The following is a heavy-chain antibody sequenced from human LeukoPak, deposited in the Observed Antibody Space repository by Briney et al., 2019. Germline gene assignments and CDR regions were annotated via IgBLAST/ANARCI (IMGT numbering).Heavy chain of an antibody. CDR1: GGSISSYY. D-gene: IGHD4-23*01. J-gene: IGHJ4*02. CDR2: INYSGST. CDR3: ARLGDYGGNSDY. Sequence: SETLSLTCTVSGGSISSYYWSWIRQPPGKGLEWIGYINYSGSTNYNPSLKSRVTISVDTSKNQFSLKLSSVTAADTAVYYCARLGDYGGNSDYWGQGTLVTVSS. V-gene: IGHV4-59*08.